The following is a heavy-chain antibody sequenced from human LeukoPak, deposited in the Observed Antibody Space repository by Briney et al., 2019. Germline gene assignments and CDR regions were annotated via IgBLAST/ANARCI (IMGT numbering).Heavy chain of an antibody. V-gene: IGHV3-21*01. D-gene: IGHD5-12*01. Sequence: GGSLRLSCAASGFTFSSYSMNWVRQAPGKGLEWVSSISSSSSYIYYADSVRGRFTISRDNAKNSLYLQMNSLRAEDTAVYYCARGPSGYHNTGGQGTLVTVSS. CDR3: ARGPSGYHNT. CDR1: GFTFSSYS. CDR2: ISSSSSYI. J-gene: IGHJ4*02.